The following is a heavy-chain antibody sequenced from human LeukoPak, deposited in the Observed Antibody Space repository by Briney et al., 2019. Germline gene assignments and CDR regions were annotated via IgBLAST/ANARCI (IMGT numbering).Heavy chain of an antibody. D-gene: IGHD6-13*01. CDR3: ARYGESSSSWYGTKSFDY. CDR1: GGSFSGYY. CDR2: IYYSGST. Sequence: PSETLSLTCAVYGGSFSGYYWSWIRQPPGKGLEWIGYIYYSGSTNYNPSLKSRVTISVDTSKNQFSLKLSSVTAADTAVYYCARYGESSSSWYGTKSFDYWGQGTLVTVSS. J-gene: IGHJ4*02. V-gene: IGHV4-59*08.